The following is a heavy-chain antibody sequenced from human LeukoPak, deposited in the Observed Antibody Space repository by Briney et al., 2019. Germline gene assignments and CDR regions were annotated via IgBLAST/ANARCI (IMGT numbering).Heavy chain of an antibody. J-gene: IGHJ4*02. D-gene: IGHD2-15*01. Sequence: PGGSLRLSCTASGFICSDYAMSWARQAPGKGLEWVAGISSSGSGGNTYYADSVKGRFTISRDNSKNMLFLEMNSLRAEDTAVYYCAKDQGLGGGSVWGYWGQGMLITVSS. CDR3: AKDQGLGGGSVWGY. CDR1: GFICSDYA. V-gene: IGHV3-23*01. CDR2: ISSSGSGGNT.